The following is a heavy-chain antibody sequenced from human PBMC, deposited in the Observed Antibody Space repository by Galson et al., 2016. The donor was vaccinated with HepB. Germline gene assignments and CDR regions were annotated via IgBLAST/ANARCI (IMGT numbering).Heavy chain of an antibody. J-gene: IGHJ4*02. CDR3: AKEVDALFRYFDS. D-gene: IGHD2-21*01. Sequence: SLRLSCAASGFTFSDYYMNWIRQAPGKGLEWVSYISSSGSTIYYADSVKGRFIISRDNSKNTVYLQLNSLRAEDTALYFCAKEVDALFRYFDSWGQGTPVTVSS. CDR1: GFTFSDYY. CDR2: ISSSGSTI. V-gene: IGHV3-11*01.